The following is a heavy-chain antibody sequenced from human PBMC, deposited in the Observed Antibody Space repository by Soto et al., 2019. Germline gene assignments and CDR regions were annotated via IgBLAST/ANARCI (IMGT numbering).Heavy chain of an antibody. CDR1: GFTFSSYA. J-gene: IGHJ4*02. Sequence: EMQLLESGGGLVQPGGSLRLSWAASGFTFSSYAMSWVRQAPGKGLEWVSAISGSGGSTYYADSVKGRFTISRDNSKNTLYLQMNSLRAEDTAVYYCAKSIRGSYPFDYWGQGTLVTGSS. V-gene: IGHV3-23*01. CDR3: AKSIRGSYPFDY. D-gene: IGHD1-26*01. CDR2: ISGSGGST.